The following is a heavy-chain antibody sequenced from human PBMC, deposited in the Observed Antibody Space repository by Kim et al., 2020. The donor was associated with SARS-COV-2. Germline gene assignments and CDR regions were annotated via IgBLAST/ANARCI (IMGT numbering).Heavy chain of an antibody. D-gene: IGHD3-10*01. V-gene: IGHV1-3*01. CDR2: INAGNGNT. CDR3: ASRLYYYGSGSYAIDY. Sequence: ASVKVSCKASGYTFTSYAMHWVRQAPGQRLEWMGWINAGNGNTKYSQKFQGRVTITRDTSASTAYMELSSLRSEDTAVYYCASRLYYYGSGSYAIDYWGQGTLVTVSS. J-gene: IGHJ4*02. CDR1: GYTFTSYA.